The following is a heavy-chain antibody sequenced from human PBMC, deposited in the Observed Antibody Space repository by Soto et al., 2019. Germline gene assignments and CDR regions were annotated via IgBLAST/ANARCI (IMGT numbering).Heavy chain of an antibody. CDR3: ARDIFYFWSGYSRSCGMEV. Sequence: SQTLSLTCAISGDSVSGNSAAWNWIRQSPSRGLEWLGRTYYRSRWYNDYAVSVRSRITITPDTSKNQVSLQLNSVTPEDTAVYYCARDIFYFWSGYSRSCGMEVWGQGTTVTVSS. CDR1: GDSVSGNSAA. J-gene: IGHJ6*02. V-gene: IGHV6-1*01. D-gene: IGHD3-3*01. CDR2: TYYRSRWYN.